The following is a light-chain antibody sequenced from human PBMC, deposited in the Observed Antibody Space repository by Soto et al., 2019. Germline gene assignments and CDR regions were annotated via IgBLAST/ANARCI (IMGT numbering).Light chain of an antibody. V-gene: IGLV2-8*01. J-gene: IGLJ2*01. CDR1: ISDVGSYNY. CDR2: EVS. CDR3: SSYAGTNNVL. Sequence: QSVLAQPPSASGSPGQSVTISCTGTISDVGSYNYVSWYQQHPGKAPKLMIYEVSKRPSGVPDRFSASKSGNTASLTVSGLQAEDEADYYCSSYAGTNNVLFGGGTKL.